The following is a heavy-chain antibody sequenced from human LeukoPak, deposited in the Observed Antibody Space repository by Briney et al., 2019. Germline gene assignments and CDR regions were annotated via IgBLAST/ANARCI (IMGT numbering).Heavy chain of an antibody. CDR2: IATSSDYI. J-gene: IGHJ3*02. CDR1: GXTFSTYS. D-gene: IGHD3-10*01. V-gene: IGHV3-21*06. Sequence: PGGSLRLSCAASGXTFSTYSLNWVRQAPGKGLESVSSIATSSDYIYYAGSLKGRFTISRDNAKNSLYLHMNSLRPDDTAVYYCARGRSITILRGVAISDGFDIWGQGTKVTVS. CDR3: ARGRSITILRGVAISDGFDI.